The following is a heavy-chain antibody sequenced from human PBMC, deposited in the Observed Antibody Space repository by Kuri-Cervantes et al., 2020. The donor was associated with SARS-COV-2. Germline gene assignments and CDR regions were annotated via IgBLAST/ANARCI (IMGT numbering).Heavy chain of an antibody. CDR1: GGSISSYY. J-gene: IGHJ5*02. Sequence: SETSLTCTVSGGSISSYYWSWIRQPPGKGLEWIGYIYYSGSTNYNPSLKSRVTISVDTSKNQFSLKLSSVTAADTAVYYCARGSYGDYLSWGQGTLVTVSS. V-gene: IGHV4-59*01. D-gene: IGHD4-17*01. CDR2: IYYSGST. CDR3: ARGSYGDYLS.